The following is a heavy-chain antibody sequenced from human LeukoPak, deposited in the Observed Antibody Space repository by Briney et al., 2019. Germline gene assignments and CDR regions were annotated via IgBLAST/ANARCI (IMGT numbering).Heavy chain of an antibody. CDR1: GYTFTSYY. J-gene: IGHJ4*02. V-gene: IGHV1-46*01. CDR3: ARADGSGSEGYDY. CDR2: INPSGGST. Sequence: GASVKVSCKASGYTFTSYYMHWVRQAPGQGLEWMGIINPSGGSTSYAQKFQGRVTMTRNTSISTAYMELSSLRSEDTAVYYCARADGSGSEGYDYCGQGTLVTVSS. D-gene: IGHD3-10*01.